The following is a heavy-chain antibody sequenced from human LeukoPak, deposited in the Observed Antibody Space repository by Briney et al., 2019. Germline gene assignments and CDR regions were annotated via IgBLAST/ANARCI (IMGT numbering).Heavy chain of an antibody. CDR2: IYYSGST. CDR1: GGSISSYY. Sequence: SETLSLTCTVSGGSISSYYWSWIRQPAGKGLEWIGYIYYSGSTNYNPSLKSRVTISVDTSKNQFSLKLSSVTAADTAVYYCASANYYYYYYMDVWGKGTTVTVSS. CDR3: ASANYYYYYYMDV. J-gene: IGHJ6*03. V-gene: IGHV4-59*01.